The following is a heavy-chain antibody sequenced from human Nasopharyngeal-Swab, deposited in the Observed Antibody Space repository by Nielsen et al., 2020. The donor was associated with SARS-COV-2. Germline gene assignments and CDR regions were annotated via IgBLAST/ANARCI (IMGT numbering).Heavy chain of an antibody. CDR3: TRDFDAATGY. Sequence: GESLKISCAASGFTFSSYWMHWFRQAPGKGLVWVSRISPDGSTTGYADSVKGRFTISRDNAKSTLYLQINSLRADDTAVYYCTRDFDAATGYWGQGTLVTVSS. V-gene: IGHV3-74*01. J-gene: IGHJ4*02. CDR1: GFTFSSYW. D-gene: IGHD5-18*01. CDR2: ISPDGSTT.